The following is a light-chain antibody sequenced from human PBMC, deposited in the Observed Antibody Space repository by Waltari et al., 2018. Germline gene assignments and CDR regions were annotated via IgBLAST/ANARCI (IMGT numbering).Light chain of an antibody. V-gene: IGKV3-15*01. Sequence: ETVMTQSPATVSVSPGERAALPCRASQSVSSNVAWYQQKPGQAPRLLIYDASTRATGIPVRFSGSGSGTDFTLTISSLQSEDFAIYYCQQYNNWPPYTFGQGTKLEI. CDR2: DAS. CDR3: QQYNNWPPYT. J-gene: IGKJ2*01. CDR1: QSVSSN.